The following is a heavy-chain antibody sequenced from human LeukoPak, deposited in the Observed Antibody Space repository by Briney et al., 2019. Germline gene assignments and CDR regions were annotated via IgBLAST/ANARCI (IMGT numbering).Heavy chain of an antibody. CDR3: ARAGCSSTSCYLSH. Sequence: SETLSLTCTVSGGSISSYYWSWIRQPPGKGLEWLGYIYYSGSTNYNPSLKSRVTISVDTSKNQFSLKLSSVTAADTAVYYCARAGCSSTSCYLSHWGQGTLVTVSS. D-gene: IGHD2-2*01. V-gene: IGHV4-59*01. J-gene: IGHJ4*02. CDR1: GGSISSYY. CDR2: IYYSGST.